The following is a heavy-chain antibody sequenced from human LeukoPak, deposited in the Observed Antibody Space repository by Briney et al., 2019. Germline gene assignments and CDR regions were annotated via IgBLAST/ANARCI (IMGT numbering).Heavy chain of an antibody. CDR1: GFTFGDYA. D-gene: IGHD2-21*02. J-gene: IGHJ4*02. V-gene: IGHV3-49*03. Sequence: GGSLRLSCTASGFTFGDYAMSWFRQAPGKGLEWVGFIRSKAYGGTTEYAASVKGRFTISRGDSKSIAYLQMNSLKTEDTAVYYCVQCGGDCFDGNYWGQGTLVTVSS. CDR2: IRSKAYGGTT. CDR3: VQCGGDCFDGNY.